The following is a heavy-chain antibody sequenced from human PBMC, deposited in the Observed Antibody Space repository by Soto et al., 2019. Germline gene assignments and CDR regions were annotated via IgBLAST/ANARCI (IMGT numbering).Heavy chain of an antibody. J-gene: IGHJ6*03. D-gene: IGHD3-3*01. CDR3: ARAQYYDFWSGYYTQIYYYMDV. Sequence: PSETLSLTCAVYGGSFSGYYWSWIRQHPGKGLEWIGEINHSGSTNYNPSLKSRVTISVDTPKNQFSLKLSSVTAADTAVYYCARAQYYDFWSGYYTQIYYYMDVWGKGTTVTVSS. CDR2: INHSGST. V-gene: IGHV4-34*01. CDR1: GGSFSGYY.